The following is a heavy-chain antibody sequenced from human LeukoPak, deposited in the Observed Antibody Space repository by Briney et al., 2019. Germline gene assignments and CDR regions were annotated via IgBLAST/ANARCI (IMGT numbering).Heavy chain of an antibody. D-gene: IGHD1-26*01. J-gene: IGHJ4*02. Sequence: GGSLTLSCAASGFTFSSYEMNWVRQAPGKGLEWISYISGSDSTKYYADSVKGRFTISRDNTKNSLYLQMNSLRAEDTAVYYCARVKRFGGATNGVDYWGQGTLVTVSS. V-gene: IGHV3-48*03. CDR2: ISGSDSTK. CDR1: GFTFSSYE. CDR3: ARVKRFGGATNGVDY.